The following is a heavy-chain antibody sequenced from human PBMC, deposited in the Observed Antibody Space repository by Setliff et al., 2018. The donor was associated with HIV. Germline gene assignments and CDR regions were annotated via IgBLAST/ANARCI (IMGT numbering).Heavy chain of an antibody. V-gene: IGHV3-74*01. D-gene: IGHD5-12*01. CDR1: GFTFDRYW. CDR3: HSGYDTEEQSYFDY. Sequence: GGSLRLSCAASGFTFDRYWMHWVRQAPGKGLVWVSRVNSDGSSKTYADSVKDRFTNSRDNAKNTLYLQMNSLRAEDTGVYYCHSGYDTEEQSYFDYWGQGALVTVSS. CDR2: VNSDGSSK. J-gene: IGHJ4*02.